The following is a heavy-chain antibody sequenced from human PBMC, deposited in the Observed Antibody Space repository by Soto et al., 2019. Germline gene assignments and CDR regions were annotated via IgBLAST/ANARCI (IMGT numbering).Heavy chain of an antibody. CDR3: ARDLVGLEVAGFPGY. J-gene: IGHJ4*02. Sequence: QVQLVESGGGVVQPGRSLRLSCAASGFTFSSYGMHWVRQAPGKGLEWVAVIWYDGSNKYYADSVKGRFTISRDNSKNTLYLQMNSLRAEDTAVYYCARDLVGLEVAGFPGYWGQGTLVTVSS. CDR1: GFTFSSYG. V-gene: IGHV3-33*01. CDR2: IWYDGSNK. D-gene: IGHD6-19*01.